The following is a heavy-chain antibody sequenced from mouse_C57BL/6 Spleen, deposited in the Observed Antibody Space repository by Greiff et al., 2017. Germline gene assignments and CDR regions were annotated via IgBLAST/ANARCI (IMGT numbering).Heavy chain of an antibody. CDR1: GYTFTSYW. CDR2: IYPSDSET. CDR3: ASRYGSSYEYFDV. Sequence: LQQPGAELVRPGSSVKLSCKASGYTFTSYWMDWVKQRPGQGLEWIGNIYPSDSETHYNQKFKDKATLTVDKSSSTAYMQLSSLTSEDSAVYYCASRYGSSYEYFDVWGTGTTVTVSS. D-gene: IGHD1-1*01. V-gene: IGHV1-61*01. J-gene: IGHJ1*03.